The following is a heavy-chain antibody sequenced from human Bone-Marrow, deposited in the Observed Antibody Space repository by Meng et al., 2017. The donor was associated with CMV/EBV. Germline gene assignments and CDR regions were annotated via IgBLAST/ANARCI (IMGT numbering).Heavy chain of an antibody. D-gene: IGHD1-26*01. CDR1: GYTFTSYD. CDR3: ATDPIVGATQGYYGMDV. J-gene: IGHJ6*02. Sequence: ASVTVSCKASGYTFTSYDINWVRQATGQGLEWMGWMNPNSGNTGYAQKFQGRVTMTRNTSISTAYMELSSLRSDDTAVYDCATDPIVGATQGYYGMDVWGQGTTVTVSS. CDR2: MNPNSGNT. V-gene: IGHV1-8*01.